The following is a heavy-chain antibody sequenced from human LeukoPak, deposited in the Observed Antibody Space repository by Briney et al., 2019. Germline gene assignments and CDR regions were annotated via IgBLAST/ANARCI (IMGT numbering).Heavy chain of an antibody. J-gene: IGHJ5*02. V-gene: IGHV5-51*01. Sequence: GESLKISCKGSGYSFTTYWIGWVRQMPGKGLEWMGIIYPGDSDTRYSPSFQGQVTISADKSISTAYLQWSSLKASGTAMYYCARRGGLYGSGSYRFDPWGQGTLVTISS. CDR1: GYSFTTYW. D-gene: IGHD3-10*01. CDR3: ARRGGLYGSGSYRFDP. CDR2: IYPGDSDT.